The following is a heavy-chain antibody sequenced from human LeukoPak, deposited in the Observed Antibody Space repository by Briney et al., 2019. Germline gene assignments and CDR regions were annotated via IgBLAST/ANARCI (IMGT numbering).Heavy chain of an antibody. D-gene: IGHD3-10*01. J-gene: IGHJ5*02. V-gene: IGHV4-59*01. CDR1: GGSISSYY. CDR3: ARVWGVDRWFDP. CDR2: IYYSGST. Sequence: PSETLSLTCTVSGGSISSYYWSWIRQPPGKGLEWIGYIYYSGSTNYNPSLKSRVTISVDTSKNQFSLKLSSVTAADTAVYYCARVWGVDRWFDPWGQGTLVTVSS.